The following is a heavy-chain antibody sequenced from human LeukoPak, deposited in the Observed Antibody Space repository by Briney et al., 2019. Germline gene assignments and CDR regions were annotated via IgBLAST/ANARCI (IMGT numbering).Heavy chain of an antibody. D-gene: IGHD2-15*01. CDR3: AKDALYCSGGSCYYYYYYMDV. CDR1: GFTFSSYG. Sequence: PGGSLRLSCAASGFTFSSYGMHWVRQAPGKGLEWVAFIRYDGSNKYYADSVKGRFTISRDNSKNTLYLQMNSLRAEDTAVYYCAKDALYCSGGSCYYYYYYMDVWGKGTTVTVSS. V-gene: IGHV3-30*02. CDR2: IRYDGSNK. J-gene: IGHJ6*03.